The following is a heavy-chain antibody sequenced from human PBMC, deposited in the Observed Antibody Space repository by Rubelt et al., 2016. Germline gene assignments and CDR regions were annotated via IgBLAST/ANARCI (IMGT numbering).Heavy chain of an antibody. CDR3: AAARAGVVVIMDSLEY. D-gene: IGHD2-21*01. V-gene: IGHV1-18*04. Sequence: QIRLVQSGGGIEKPGASVTVSCRASGSTFIDYGVTWVRQAPGQGLEYMGWAGADNVYSTYSSKFRGRVTVTTDPSGHTATMEWRGLTSGDTAVYYCAAARAGVVVIMDSLEYWGQGTLLTVSS. J-gene: IGHJ4*02. CDR1: GSTFIDYG. CDR2: AGADNVYS.